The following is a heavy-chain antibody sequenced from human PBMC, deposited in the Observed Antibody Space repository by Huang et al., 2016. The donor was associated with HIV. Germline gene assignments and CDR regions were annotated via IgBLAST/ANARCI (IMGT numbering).Heavy chain of an antibody. Sequence: QVHLEQWGAGLLKPSETLSLTCAVYGGSFSCYYWNWIRQSPGKGLEWIGQINHSGKSDSNPSLKSRVTLSVDTSKNQFSLRLSSVSAADTAVYYCAREVMIAFGGPFDPWGQGTQVTVSA. CDR2: INHSGKS. J-gene: IGHJ5*02. CDR1: GGSFSCYY. CDR3: AREVMIAFGGPFDP. D-gene: IGHD3-16*01. V-gene: IGHV4-34*02.